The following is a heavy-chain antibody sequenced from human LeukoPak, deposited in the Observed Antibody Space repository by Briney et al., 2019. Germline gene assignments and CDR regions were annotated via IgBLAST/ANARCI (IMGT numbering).Heavy chain of an antibody. V-gene: IGHV3-33*01. CDR1: GFTFSSYG. CDR3: ARDPEGYCSSTSCYAEVGYFDY. Sequence: PGRSLRLSCAASGFTFSSYGMHWVRQAPGKGLEWVAVIWYDGSNKYYADSVKGRFTISRDNSKNTLYLQMNSLRAEDTAVYYCARDPEGYCSSTSCYAEVGYFDYWGQGTLVTVSS. J-gene: IGHJ4*02. CDR2: IWYDGSNK. D-gene: IGHD2-2*01.